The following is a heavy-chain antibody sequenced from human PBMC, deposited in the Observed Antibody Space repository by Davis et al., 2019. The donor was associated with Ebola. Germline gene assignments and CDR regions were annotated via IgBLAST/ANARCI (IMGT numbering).Heavy chain of an antibody. CDR2: ISYDGSNK. Sequence: PGGSLRLSCAASGFTFSSYAMHWVRQAPGKGLEWVAVISYDGSNKYYADSVKGRFTISRDNAKNSLYLQMNSLRDEDTAVYYCARERVYGMDVWGKGTTVTVSS. J-gene: IGHJ6*04. CDR3: ARERVYGMDV. CDR1: GFTFSSYA. D-gene: IGHD6-6*01. V-gene: IGHV3-30*04.